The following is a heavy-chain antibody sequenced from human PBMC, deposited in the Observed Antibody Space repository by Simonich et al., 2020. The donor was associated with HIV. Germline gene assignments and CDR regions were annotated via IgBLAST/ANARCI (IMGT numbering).Heavy chain of an antibody. D-gene: IGHD4-17*01. J-gene: IGHJ4*02. CDR3: ARRHPTTVTTPYFDY. Sequence: QVQLQQWGAGLLKPSETLSLTCAVYGGSFSGYYWSWIRPPPGKGLEWIGEINHSGSTNYNTSLKSRVTISVDTSKNQFSLKLSSVTAADTAVYYCARRHPTTVTTPYFDYWGQGTLVTVSS. V-gene: IGHV4-34*01. CDR1: GGSFSGYY. CDR2: INHSGST.